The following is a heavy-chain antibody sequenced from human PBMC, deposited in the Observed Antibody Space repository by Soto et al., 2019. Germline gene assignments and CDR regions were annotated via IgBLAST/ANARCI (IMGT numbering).Heavy chain of an antibody. CDR1: GFTFSNYW. Sequence: PGGSLRLSCTASGFTFSNYWMSWVRQAPGKGLEWVASVQQTGGDKYYVDSVKGRFTISRDNAKNSLYLQMNSLRAEDTAVYYCTSLDSARPIGCWGQGTLVTVSS. V-gene: IGHV3-7*01. J-gene: IGHJ4*02. D-gene: IGHD2-2*02. CDR2: VQQTGGDK. CDR3: TSLDSARPIGC.